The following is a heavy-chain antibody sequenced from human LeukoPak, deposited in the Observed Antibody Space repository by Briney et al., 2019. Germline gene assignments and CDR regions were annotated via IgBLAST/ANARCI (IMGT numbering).Heavy chain of an antibody. J-gene: IGHJ4*02. CDR2: ISGSGDST. V-gene: IGHV3-23*01. CDR1: GFTFSSYA. CDR3: AKTRPLDSSSWSHGDY. Sequence: GSLRLSCAASGFTFSSYAMSWVRQAPGKGLERVSAISGSGDSTYYGDSVKGRFTISRDNSKSTLYLQMNSLRAEDTAVYYCAKTRPLDSSSWSHGDYWGQGTLVTVSS. D-gene: IGHD6-13*01.